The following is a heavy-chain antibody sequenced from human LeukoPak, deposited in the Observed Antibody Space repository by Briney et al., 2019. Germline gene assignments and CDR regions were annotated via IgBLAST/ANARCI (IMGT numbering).Heavy chain of an antibody. CDR2: ISGSGGTT. Sequence: GGSLRLSCAASGFTFSSYAMNWVRQAPGKGLEWVSAISGSGGTTDYADSVKGRFTISRDSSKNTLFLQMNSLRAEDTAVYYCAGGYGWGSSSPFDYWGQGTLVTVSS. J-gene: IGHJ4*02. V-gene: IGHV3-23*01. CDR3: AGGYGWGSSSPFDY. CDR1: GFTFSSYA. D-gene: IGHD3-10*01.